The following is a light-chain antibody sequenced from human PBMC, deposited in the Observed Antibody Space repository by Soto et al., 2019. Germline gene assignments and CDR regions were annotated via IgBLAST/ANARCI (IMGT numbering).Light chain of an antibody. CDR1: QSISTY. V-gene: IGKV1-39*01. J-gene: IGKJ4*01. CDR3: QHRYSTPLT. Sequence: DIQMTQSPSSLSASVGDRVTITCRASQSISTYLHWYQQNPGKAPNLLSYAASTLHSGVPSRFSGSGSGTDFTLTISSLQPEDCATYFCQHRYSTPLTFGGGTQVDIK. CDR2: AAS.